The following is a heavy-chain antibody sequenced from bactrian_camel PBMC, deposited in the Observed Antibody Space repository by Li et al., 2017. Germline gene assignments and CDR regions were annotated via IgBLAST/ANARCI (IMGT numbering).Heavy chain of an antibody. CDR2: ISSGGGRT. J-gene: IGHJ4*01. V-gene: IGHV3S31*01. Sequence: VQLVESGGGLVNPGGSLRISCVASGFTFSMYPMSWVRQAPEKGLEWVSAISSGGGRTYYANSVKGRFTISRDNAKSTLYLQLNSLKTDDTGVYYCAALNETFGARFAWCSDFRGEGTQVTVS. CDR1: GFTFSMYP. D-gene: IGHD1*01. CDR3: AALNETFGARFAWCSDF.